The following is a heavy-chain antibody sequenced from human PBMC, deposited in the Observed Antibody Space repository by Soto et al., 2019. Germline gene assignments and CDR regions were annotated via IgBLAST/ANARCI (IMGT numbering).Heavy chain of an antibody. CDR3: RRVPAAAIGYYYYYYMDV. V-gene: IGHV4-39*01. CDR2: IYYSGST. D-gene: IGHD2-2*01. J-gene: IGHJ6*03. CDR1: GGSISSSSYY. Sequence: PSETLSLTCTVSGGSISSSSYYWGWIRQPPGKGLEWIGSIYYSGSTYYNPSLKSRVTISVDTSKNQFSLKLSSVTAADTAVYYCRRVPAAAIGYYYYYYMDVWGKGTTVTVSS.